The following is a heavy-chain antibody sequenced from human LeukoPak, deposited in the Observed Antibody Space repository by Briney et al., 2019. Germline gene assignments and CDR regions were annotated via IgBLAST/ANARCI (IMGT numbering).Heavy chain of an antibody. CDR1: GFTFSSYA. J-gene: IGHJ4*02. D-gene: IGHD5-18*01. Sequence: GGSLRLSCAASGFTFSSYAMHWVRQAPGKGLEWVAVISCDGSNKYYADSVKGRFTISRDNSKNTLYLQMNSLRAEDTAVYYCARDSYGLDYWGQGTLVTVSS. CDR3: ARDSYGLDY. V-gene: IGHV3-30-3*01. CDR2: ISCDGSNK.